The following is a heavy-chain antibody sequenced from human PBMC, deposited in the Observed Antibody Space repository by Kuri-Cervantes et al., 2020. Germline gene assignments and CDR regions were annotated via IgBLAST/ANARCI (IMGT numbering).Heavy chain of an antibody. Sequence: GSLRLSCTVSGGSISSYYWSWIRQPPGKGLEWIGYIYYGGSTNYNPSLKSRVTISVDTSKNQFSLKVNSVTAADTAVYYCARHGVVMTYGGLDYWGQGTLVTVSS. V-gene: IGHV4-59*08. CDR1: GGSISSYY. CDR2: IYYGGST. CDR3: ARHGVVMTYGGLDY. D-gene: IGHD3-16*01. J-gene: IGHJ4*02.